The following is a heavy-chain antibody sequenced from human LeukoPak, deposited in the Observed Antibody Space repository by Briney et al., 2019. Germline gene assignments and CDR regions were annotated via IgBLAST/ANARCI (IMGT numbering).Heavy chain of an antibody. J-gene: IGHJ3*02. D-gene: IGHD3-3*01. V-gene: IGHV3-7*01. Sequence: PGGSLRLSCAASGFTFSRYWMNWVRQAPGKGLEWVANIKKDGSEKYYVDSVKGRFTISRDNAKNSLYLQMNSLRAEDSAVHYCARDPGISIFGGVTRDAFDIWGQGTMVTVSS. CDR3: ARDPGISIFGGVTRDAFDI. CDR2: IKKDGSEK. CDR1: GFTFSRYW.